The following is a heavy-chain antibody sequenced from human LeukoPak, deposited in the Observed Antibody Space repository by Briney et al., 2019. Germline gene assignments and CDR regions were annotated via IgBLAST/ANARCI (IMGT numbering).Heavy chain of an antibody. Sequence: GGSLRLSCAASGFRSAGYVMSWVRQAPGKGLEYVSSIDGSDGASYYADSVKGRFTISRDNSKNTLFLQMNSLRVEDTAVYYCARVDSGNYDYWGQGTLLTVSS. CDR1: GFRSAGYV. CDR3: ARVDSGNYDY. CDR2: IDGSDGAS. J-gene: IGHJ4*02. D-gene: IGHD1-26*01. V-gene: IGHV3-23*01.